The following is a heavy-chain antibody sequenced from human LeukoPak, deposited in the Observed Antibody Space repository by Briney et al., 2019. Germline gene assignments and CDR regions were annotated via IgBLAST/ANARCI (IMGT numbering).Heavy chain of an antibody. D-gene: IGHD3-10*01. J-gene: IGHJ4*02. CDR1: GGSISSGDYY. V-gene: IGHV4-30-4*02. CDR3: ATTPWFRGSSRPYYFDY. CDR2: IYYSGST. Sequence: SETLSLTCTVSGGSISSGDYYWSWIRQPPGKGLEWIVYIYYSGSTYYNPSLKSRVTISVDTSKNQFSLKLSSVTAADTAVYYCATTPWFRGSSRPYYFDYWGQGTLVTVSS.